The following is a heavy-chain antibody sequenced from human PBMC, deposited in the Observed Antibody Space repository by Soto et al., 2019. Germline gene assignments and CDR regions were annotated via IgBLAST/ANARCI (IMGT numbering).Heavy chain of an antibody. D-gene: IGHD3-3*02. V-gene: IGHV3-23*01. Sequence: EVQLLESGGDLVQAGGSLRLSCAASGFTFSTYAMSWVRQAPGKGLQWVSTISGSGGNTYYADSVKGRFTISRDNSKNTLYLQVNSLRAEDTAIYYCAKGFSSTTPRYFDLWGRGTLVTVSS. CDR1: GFTFSTYA. CDR2: ISGSGGNT. J-gene: IGHJ2*01. CDR3: AKGFSSTTPRYFDL.